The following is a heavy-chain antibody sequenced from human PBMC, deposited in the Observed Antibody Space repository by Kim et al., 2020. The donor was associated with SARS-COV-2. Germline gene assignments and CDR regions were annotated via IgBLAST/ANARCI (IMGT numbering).Heavy chain of an antibody. CDR2: ISSSSSTI. CDR1: GFTFSSYS. J-gene: IGHJ4*02. D-gene: IGHD5-12*01. Sequence: GGSLRLSCAASGFTFSSYSMNWVRQAPGKGLEWVSYISSSSSTIYYADSVKGRFTISRDNAKNSLYLQMNSLRDEDTAVYYCAREEGMATTPYYFDYWGQGTLVTVSS. CDR3: AREEGMATTPYYFDY. V-gene: IGHV3-48*02.